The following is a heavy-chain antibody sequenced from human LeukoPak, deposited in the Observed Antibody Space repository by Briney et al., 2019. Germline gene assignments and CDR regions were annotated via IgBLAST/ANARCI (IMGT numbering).Heavy chain of an antibody. CDR2: IYYSGST. CDR1: GGSISSYY. CDR3: ARHVGKHGAMVISNWYFDL. J-gene: IGHJ2*01. Sequence: SETLSLTCTVSGGSISSYYWSWIRQPPGKGLEWIGYIYYSGSTYYNPSLKSRVSISVDTSKNQFSLKLSSVTAADTAVYYCARHVGKHGAMVISNWYFDLWGRGTLVTVSS. V-gene: IGHV4-59*04. D-gene: IGHD5-18*01.